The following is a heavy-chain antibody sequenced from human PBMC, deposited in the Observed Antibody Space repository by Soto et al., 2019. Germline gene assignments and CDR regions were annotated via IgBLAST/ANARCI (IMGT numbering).Heavy chain of an antibody. V-gene: IGHV1-46*01. CDR1: GYTFTSYY. CDR3: ARCLGDSYYYFDY. Sequence: QVQLVQSGAEVKKPGASVKASCKASGYTFTSYYMHWVRQAPGQGLEWMGMINPSAGRTGYAQKFQGRVTMTWDTSTSTVYMDLSSLRSEDTAVYYCARCLGDSYYYFDYWGQGTLVTVSS. CDR2: INPSAGRT. J-gene: IGHJ4*02. D-gene: IGHD2-21*02.